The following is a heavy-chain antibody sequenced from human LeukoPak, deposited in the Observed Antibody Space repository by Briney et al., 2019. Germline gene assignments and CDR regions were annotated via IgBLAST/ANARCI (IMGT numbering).Heavy chain of an antibody. CDR2: ISGSGGST. D-gene: IGHD2-2*01. J-gene: IGHJ5*01. CDR1: GFTFSSYD. Sequence: GGSLRLSCAASGFTFSSYDMSWVRQAPGKGLEWVSVISGSGGSTYYADSVKGRFTISRDNSKSMLYLQMNSLRAEDTAVYYCAKDRHAPGRYCSSTTCFPFDSWGQGTLVTVSS. CDR3: AKDRHAPGRYCSSTTCFPFDS. V-gene: IGHV3-23*01.